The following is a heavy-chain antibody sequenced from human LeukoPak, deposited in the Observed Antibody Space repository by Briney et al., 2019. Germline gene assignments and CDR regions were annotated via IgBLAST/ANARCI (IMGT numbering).Heavy chain of an antibody. V-gene: IGHV3-48*04. Sequence: GGSLRLSCAASGFTFSSYSMNWVRQAPGKGLEWVSYISSSSSTIYYADSVKGRFTISRDNAKNSLYLQMNSLRAEDTAVYYCASASSSWYRDAFDIWGQGTMVTVSS. CDR3: ASASSSWYRDAFDI. J-gene: IGHJ3*02. D-gene: IGHD6-13*01. CDR2: ISSSSSTI. CDR1: GFTFSSYS.